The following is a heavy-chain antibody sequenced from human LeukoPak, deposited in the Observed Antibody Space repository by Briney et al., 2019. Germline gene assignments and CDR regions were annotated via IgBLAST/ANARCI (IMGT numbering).Heavy chain of an antibody. CDR2: ISGSGGGT. V-gene: IGHV3-23*01. J-gene: IGHJ4*02. D-gene: IGHD3-22*01. CDR1: GFTFSSYA. Sequence: GGSLRLSCAASGFTFSSYAMSWVRQAPGKGLEWVSAISGSGGGTYYADSVKGRFTISRDNSKNTLYLQMNSLRAEDTAVYYCAKIPHYDSSGYYLDWGQGTLVTVSS. CDR3: AKIPHYDSSGYYLD.